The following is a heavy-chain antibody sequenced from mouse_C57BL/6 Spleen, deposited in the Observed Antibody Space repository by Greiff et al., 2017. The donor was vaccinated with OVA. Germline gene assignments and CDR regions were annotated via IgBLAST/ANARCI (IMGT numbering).Heavy chain of an antibody. Sequence: EVHLVESGGGLVQPGGSLKLSCAASGFTFSDYYMYWVRQTPEKRLEWVAYISNGGGSTYYPDTVKGRFTISRDNAKNTLYLQMSRLKSEDTAMYYCARHEDGYSYAMDYWGQGTSVTVSS. CDR2: ISNGGGST. D-gene: IGHD2-3*01. V-gene: IGHV5-12*01. J-gene: IGHJ4*01. CDR3: ARHEDGYSYAMDY. CDR1: GFTFSDYY.